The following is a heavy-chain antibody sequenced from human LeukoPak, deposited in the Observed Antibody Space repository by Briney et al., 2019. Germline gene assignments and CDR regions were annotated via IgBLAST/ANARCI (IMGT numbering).Heavy chain of an antibody. Sequence: PSETLSLTCTVSGGSISSGSYYWSWIRQPAGKGLEWIGYSLHGGSSNYNPSLKSRVTISVDTSKNHFSLKLSSVTAADTAVYYCARERRYDFWSGLDPPGAFDIWGQGTMVTVSS. CDR2: SLHGGSS. CDR1: GGSISSGSYY. V-gene: IGHV4-61*10. CDR3: ARERRYDFWSGLDPPGAFDI. J-gene: IGHJ3*02. D-gene: IGHD3-3*01.